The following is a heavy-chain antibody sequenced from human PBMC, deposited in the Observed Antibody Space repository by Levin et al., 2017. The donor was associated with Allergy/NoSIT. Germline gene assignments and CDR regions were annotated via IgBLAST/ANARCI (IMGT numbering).Heavy chain of an antibody. V-gene: IGHV3-30*18. D-gene: IGHD6-19*01. J-gene: IGHJ3*02. CDR2: ISSDGRKK. CDR1: LFTFISYF. Sequence: SCSSSLFTFISYFMHWLLQSPSTGLECVAVISSDGRKKFYADSVKGRFTISRDNSKNTLELQMNSLRAEDTAVYYCAKDVYGSGWYPLGNDAFEMWGQGTKVSVSS. CDR3: AKDVYGSGWYPLGNDAFEM.